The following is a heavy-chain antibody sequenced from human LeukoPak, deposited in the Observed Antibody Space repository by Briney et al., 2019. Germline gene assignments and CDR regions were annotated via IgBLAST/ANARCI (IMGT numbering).Heavy chain of an antibody. J-gene: IGHJ4*02. CDR3: ASSVDTAMVRPFYY. CDR1: GGTFSSYA. Sequence: SVKVSCKASGGTFSSYAISWVRQAPGQGLEWMGGIIPIFGTANYAQKFQGRVTITTDESTSTAYMELSSLRSEDTAVYYCASSVDTAMVRPFYYWGQGTLVPVSS. V-gene: IGHV1-69*05. CDR2: IIPIFGTA. D-gene: IGHD5-18*01.